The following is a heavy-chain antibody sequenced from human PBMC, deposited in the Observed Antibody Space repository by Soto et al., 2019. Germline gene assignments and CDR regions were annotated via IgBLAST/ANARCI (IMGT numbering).Heavy chain of an antibody. Sequence: EVQLVESGGGLVQPGRSLRLSCAASGFTFDDYAMHWVRQAPGKGLEWVSGISWNSGSIGYADSVKGRFTISRDNAKNSLYLQMNSLRAEDTALYYCAKDEDYGGNYAFDIWGQGTMVTVSS. V-gene: IGHV3-9*01. J-gene: IGHJ3*02. CDR2: ISWNSGSI. CDR1: GFTFDDYA. D-gene: IGHD4-17*01. CDR3: AKDEDYGGNYAFDI.